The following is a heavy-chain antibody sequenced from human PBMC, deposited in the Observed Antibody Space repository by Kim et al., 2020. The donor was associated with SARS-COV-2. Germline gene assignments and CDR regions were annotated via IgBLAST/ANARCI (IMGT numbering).Heavy chain of an antibody. CDR2: IYYSGST. D-gene: IGHD5-18*01. CDR1: GGSISSSSYY. CDR3: ASIQLWPERFDY. J-gene: IGHJ4*02. V-gene: IGHV4-39*01. Sequence: SETLSLTCTVSGGSISSSSYYWGWIRQPPGKGLEWIGSIYYSGSTYYNPSLKSRVTISVDTSKNQFSLKLSSVTAADTAVYYCASIQLWPERFDYWGQGTLVTVSS.